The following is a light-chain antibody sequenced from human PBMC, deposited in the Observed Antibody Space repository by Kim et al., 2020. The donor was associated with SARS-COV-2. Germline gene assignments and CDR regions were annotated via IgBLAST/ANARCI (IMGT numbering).Light chain of an antibody. CDR2: GTS. V-gene: IGKV1-27*01. J-gene: IGKJ1*01. CDR3: QKYDSAPWT. Sequence: ASVGDRVTITCRASQGISNYLAWYQQKPGKVPEVLIYGTSTLESGVPSRFSGSVSGTDFTLTISSLQPEDVATYYCQKYDSAPWTFGPGTKVDIK. CDR1: QGISNY.